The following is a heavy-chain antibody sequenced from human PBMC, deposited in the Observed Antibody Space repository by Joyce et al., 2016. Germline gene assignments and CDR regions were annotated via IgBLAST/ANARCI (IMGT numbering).Heavy chain of an antibody. CDR1: RLSNKNV. D-gene: IGHD2-21*01. J-gene: IGHJ3*01. V-gene: IGHV3-23*04. CDR2: FGSSCGGS. Sequence: QLEESGGTLVHPGGSLRISCKVAYRLSNKNVMAWVRQARGKGLEWFCAFGSSCGGSYYAESVKGRFTVSRDNSKNIMYLEMNSLQIEDTAVYYCARANTVVVAYTLRDGFDVWGQGTQVAVSS. CDR3: ARANTVVVAYTLRDGFDV.